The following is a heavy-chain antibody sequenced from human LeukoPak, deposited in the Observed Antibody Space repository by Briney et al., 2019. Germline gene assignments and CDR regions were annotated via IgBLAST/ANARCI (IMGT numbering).Heavy chain of an antibody. D-gene: IGHD2-15*01. J-gene: IGHJ6*02. CDR2: INHSGST. CDR3: ARAPKQSGYCSGGSCYPSWYYYGMDV. CDR1: GGSFSGYY. V-gene: IGHV4-34*01. Sequence: SETLSLTCAVYGGSFSGYYWSWIRQPPGKGLEWIGEINHSGSTNYNPSLKSRVTISVDTSKNQFSLKLSSVTAADTAVYYCARAPKQSGYCSGGSCYPSWYYYGMDVWGQGTTVTVSS.